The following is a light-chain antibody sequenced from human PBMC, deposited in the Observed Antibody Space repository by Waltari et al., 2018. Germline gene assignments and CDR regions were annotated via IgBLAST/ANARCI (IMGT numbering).Light chain of an antibody. V-gene: IGLV2-11*01. CDR3: CSYVGSHTNWV. CDR2: AIT. Sequence: QSALTQPRSVSGSPGQSVTISCTGISSDVGDYNFVCWYQYHPGKAPKLIIHAITQRPSGVPARFSGSKSGNTASLTISGLQAEDEADYYCCSYVGSHTNWVFGGGTKLTVL. CDR1: SSDVGDYNF. J-gene: IGLJ3*02.